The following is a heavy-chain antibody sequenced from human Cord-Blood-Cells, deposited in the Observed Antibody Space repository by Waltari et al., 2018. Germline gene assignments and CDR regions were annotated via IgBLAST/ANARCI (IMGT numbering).Heavy chain of an antibody. CDR2: MNPNSGNT. V-gene: IGHV1-8*01. CDR1: GYTFTSYD. D-gene: IGHD6-19*01. CDR3: ARQQELRWSSGPNYYYGMDV. J-gene: IGHJ6*02. Sequence: QVQLVQSGAEVKKPGASVKVSCKASGYTFTSYDIHWVRQATGQGCQWMGWMNPNSGNTGYAQKFQGRVTMTRNTSISTAYMELSSLRSEDTAVYYCARQQELRWSSGPNYYYGMDVWGQGTTVTISS.